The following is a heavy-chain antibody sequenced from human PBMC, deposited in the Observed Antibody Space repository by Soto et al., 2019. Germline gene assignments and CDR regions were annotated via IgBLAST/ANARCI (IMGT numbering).Heavy chain of an antibody. CDR1: GYSFTSYW. V-gene: IGHV5-10-1*01. D-gene: IGHD2-15*01. Sequence: EVQLVQSGAEVKKPGESLRISCKGSGYSFTSYWISWVRQMPGRGLEWMGRIDPSDSYTNYSPSFQGHVTISADKSISTAYLQWSSLKASDTAMYYCARWGYCSGGSCYGFDPWGQGTLVTVSS. CDR2: IDPSDSYT. J-gene: IGHJ5*02. CDR3: ARWGYCSGGSCYGFDP.